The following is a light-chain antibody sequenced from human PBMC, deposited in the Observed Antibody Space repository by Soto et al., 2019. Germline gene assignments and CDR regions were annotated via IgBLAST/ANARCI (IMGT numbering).Light chain of an antibody. Sequence: DIVMTQSPLSLPVTPGEPASISCRSSQSLLHSNGYNYLDWYLQKPVQSPQLLIYLGSNRASGVPDRFSGSGSGTDVTLQISRVEAEDVGVYYCMQALQTPLFTFGPGTKVDIK. V-gene: IGKV2-28*01. CDR3: MQALQTPLFT. J-gene: IGKJ3*01. CDR2: LGS. CDR1: QSLLHSNGYNY.